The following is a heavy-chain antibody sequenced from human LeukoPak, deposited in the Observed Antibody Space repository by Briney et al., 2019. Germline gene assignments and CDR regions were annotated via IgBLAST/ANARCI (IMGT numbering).Heavy chain of an antibody. V-gene: IGHV1-18*04. D-gene: IGHD5-24*01. CDR3: ARREMATTTGAFDI. CDR1: GYTFTGYY. CDR2: ISAYNGNT. Sequence: GASVTVSCKASGYTFTGYYMHWVRQAPGQGLEWMGCISAYNGNTNYAQKLQGRVTMTTDTSTSTAYMELRSLRSDDTAVYYCARREMATTTGAFDIWGQGTMVTVSS. J-gene: IGHJ3*02.